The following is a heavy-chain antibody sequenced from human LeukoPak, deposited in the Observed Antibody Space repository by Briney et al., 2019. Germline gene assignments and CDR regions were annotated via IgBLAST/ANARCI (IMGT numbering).Heavy chain of an antibody. Sequence: GRSLRLSCAASGFTFSSYAMHWVRQAPGRGLEWVAVISYDGSNKYYADSVKGRFTISRDNPKNTLYLQMNSLRAEDTAVYYCARGLVAATTRSAFDIWGQGTMVTVSS. D-gene: IGHD2-15*01. CDR3: ARGLVAATTRSAFDI. CDR1: GFTFSSYA. J-gene: IGHJ3*02. CDR2: ISYDGSNK. V-gene: IGHV3-30*04.